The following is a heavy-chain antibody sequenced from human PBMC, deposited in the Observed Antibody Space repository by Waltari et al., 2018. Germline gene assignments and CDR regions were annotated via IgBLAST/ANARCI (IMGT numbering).Heavy chain of an antibody. D-gene: IGHD7-27*01. J-gene: IGHJ4*02. Sequence: EVHLVESVGGLVQPGGSLSLSCAASGFTFTDYWMSWVRQAPGKGPELVANIHKDGSEKNYVDYVKGRFTISRDNAKDSVYLQMNSLRADDTAMYYCVRDHWGPDYWGQGTLVTVSS. V-gene: IGHV3-7*01. CDR3: VRDHWGPDY. CDR2: IHKDGSEK. CDR1: GFTFTDYW.